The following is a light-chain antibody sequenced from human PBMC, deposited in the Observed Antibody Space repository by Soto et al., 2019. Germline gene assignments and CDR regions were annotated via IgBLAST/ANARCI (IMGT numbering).Light chain of an antibody. CDR3: GTWDNSLSLFV. CDR1: SSNIGGTY. V-gene: IGLV1-51*01. CDR2: DND. J-gene: IGLJ1*01. Sequence: VLTQPPSVSAAPGQKVTISCSGYSSNIGGTYVSWYQQFPGAAPKLLIYDNDKRPSGIPDRFSGSKSGTSATLGITGLQTGDEADYYCGTWDNSLSLFVFGNGTKVTVL.